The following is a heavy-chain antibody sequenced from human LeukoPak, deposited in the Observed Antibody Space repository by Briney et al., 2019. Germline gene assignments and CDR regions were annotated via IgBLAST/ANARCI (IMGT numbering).Heavy chain of an antibody. CDR2: IYYSGST. CDR3: ARYCSGGSCYSFVGGAFDI. J-gene: IGHJ3*02. CDR1: GGSFSGYY. Sequence: SETLSLTCAVYGGSFSGYYRGWIRQPPGKGLEWIGSIYYSGSTYYNPSLKSRVTISVDTSKNQFSLKLSSVTAADTAVYYCARYCSGGSCYSFVGGAFDIWGQGTMVTVSS. V-gene: IGHV4-39*01. D-gene: IGHD2-15*01.